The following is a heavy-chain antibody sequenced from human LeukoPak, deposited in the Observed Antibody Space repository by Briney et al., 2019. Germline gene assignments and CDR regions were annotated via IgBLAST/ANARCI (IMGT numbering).Heavy chain of an antibody. Sequence: GGSLRLSCAASGFTFSGSAMHWVRQAPGKGLEWVAVVSYDGSNKYYADSVKGRFTISRDNSKNTLYLQMNSLRAEDTAVYYCARDRGAGSEYFDYWGQGTLVTVSS. CDR3: ARDRGAGSEYFDY. CDR2: VSYDGSNK. V-gene: IGHV3-30-3*01. D-gene: IGHD3-10*01. CDR1: GFTFSGSA. J-gene: IGHJ4*02.